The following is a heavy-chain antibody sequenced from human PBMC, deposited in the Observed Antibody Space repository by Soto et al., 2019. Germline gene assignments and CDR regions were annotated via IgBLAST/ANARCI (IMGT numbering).Heavy chain of an antibody. CDR2: ILYSGDT. D-gene: IGHD3-22*01. CDR3: ARQGRNTKIVILRPCSTHF. Sequence: SETLSLTCSVSSGSISTNSYFWGWIRQPPGKGLEWIGAILYSGDTYYSESLKSRVTMSVDTAKNQFSLKLNSVTAADTAVYYCARQGRNTKIVILRPCSTHFWGQGTAVTVSS. CDR1: SGSISTNSYF. J-gene: IGHJ6*02. V-gene: IGHV4-39*01.